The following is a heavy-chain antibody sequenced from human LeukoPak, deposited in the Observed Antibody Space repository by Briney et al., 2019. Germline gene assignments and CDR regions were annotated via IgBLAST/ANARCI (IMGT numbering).Heavy chain of an antibody. J-gene: IGHJ3*02. Sequence: PSETLSLTCAVYGGSFSGYYWNWIRQPPGKGLEWIGYIYDSGSTNYNPSLKSRVTISVDTSKNQFSLKVSSVTAADTAVYYCASLTTADAFDIWGQGTMVTVSS. CDR1: GGSFSGYY. D-gene: IGHD3-22*01. V-gene: IGHV4-59*01. CDR3: ASLTTADAFDI. CDR2: IYDSGST.